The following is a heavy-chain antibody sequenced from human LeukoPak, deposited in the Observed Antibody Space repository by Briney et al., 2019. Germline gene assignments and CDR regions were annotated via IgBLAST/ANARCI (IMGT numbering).Heavy chain of an antibody. CDR1: GGSFSGYY. CDR2: INHSGST. V-gene: IGHV4-34*01. Sequence: SETLSLTCAVYGGSFSGYYWSWIRQPPGKGLEWIGEINHSGSTNYNPSLKSRVTISVDTSKNQFSLKLSSVTAADTAVYYCARMVVPAAIIAFDIWGQGTMVTVSS. CDR3: ARMVVPAAIIAFDI. J-gene: IGHJ3*02. D-gene: IGHD2-2*01.